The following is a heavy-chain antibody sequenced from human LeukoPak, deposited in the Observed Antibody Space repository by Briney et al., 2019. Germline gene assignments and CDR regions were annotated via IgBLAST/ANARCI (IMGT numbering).Heavy chain of an antibody. J-gene: IGHJ4*02. D-gene: IGHD3-22*01. V-gene: IGHV1-2*02. CDR3: ARDVGFYYYDSRGYGPVDY. CDR2: INPNSGGT. Sequence: ASVKVSCKASGYTFTGYYMHWVRQAPGQGLEWMGWINPNSGGTNYAQKFQGRVTMTRDTSISTSYMELNRLTSDDTAVYYCARDVGFYYYDSRGYGPVDYWGQGTLVTASS. CDR1: GYTFTGYY.